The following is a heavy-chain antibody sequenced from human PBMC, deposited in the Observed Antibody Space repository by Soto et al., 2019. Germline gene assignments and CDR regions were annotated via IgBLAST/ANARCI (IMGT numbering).Heavy chain of an antibody. D-gene: IGHD6-13*01. CDR2: INSDGSST. CDR3: ARELEDGGWYSSWYFDY. J-gene: IGHJ4*02. Sequence: GGSLRLSCAASGFTFSSYWMHWVRQAPGKGLVWVSRINSDGSSTSYADSVKGRFTISRDNAKNTLYLQMNSLRAEDTAVYYCARELEDGGWYSSWYFDYWGKESLVTVCS. CDR1: GFTFSSYW. V-gene: IGHV3-74*01.